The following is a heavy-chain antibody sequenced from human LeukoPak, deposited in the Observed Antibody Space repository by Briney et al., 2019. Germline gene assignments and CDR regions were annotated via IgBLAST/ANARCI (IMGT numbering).Heavy chain of an antibody. Sequence: KPSETLSLTCTVSGSSIGSGYYWGWIRQPPGKGLEWIGSMYHSGSTYYNPSLKSRVTISVDTSKNQFSLKLSSVTAADTAVYYCARAPHKVNAFDIWGQGTMVTVSS. V-gene: IGHV4-38-2*02. CDR2: MYHSGST. CDR3: ARAPHKVNAFDI. J-gene: IGHJ3*02. D-gene: IGHD2-21*01. CDR1: GSSIGSGYY.